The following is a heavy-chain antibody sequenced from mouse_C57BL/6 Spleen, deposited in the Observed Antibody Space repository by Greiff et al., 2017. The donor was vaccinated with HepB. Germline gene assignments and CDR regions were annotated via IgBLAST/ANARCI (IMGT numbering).Heavy chain of an antibody. CDR1: GFTFSDYG. V-gene: IGHV5-17*01. CDR3: ARPAGTYWYFDF. D-gene: IGHD4-1*01. Sequence: EVKLMESGGGLVKPGGSLKLSCAASGFTFSDYGMHWVRQAPEKGLEWVAYISSGSSTIYYADTVKGRFTISRDNAKNTLFLQMTSLRSEDTAMYYCARPAGTYWYFDFWGTGTTVTVSS. J-gene: IGHJ1*03. CDR2: ISSGSSTI.